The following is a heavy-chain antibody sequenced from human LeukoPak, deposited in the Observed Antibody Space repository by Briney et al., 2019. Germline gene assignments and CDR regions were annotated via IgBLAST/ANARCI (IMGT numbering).Heavy chain of an antibody. CDR1: GGSFSGYY. CDR3: ARGRYNWNYDY. Sequence: SETLSLTCAVYGGSFSGYYWSWIRQPPGKGLEWIGEINHSGSTNYNPSLKSRVTISVDTSKYQFSLKLSSVTAADTAVYYCARGRYNWNYDYWGQGTLVTVSS. V-gene: IGHV4-34*01. D-gene: IGHD1-7*01. J-gene: IGHJ4*02. CDR2: INHSGST.